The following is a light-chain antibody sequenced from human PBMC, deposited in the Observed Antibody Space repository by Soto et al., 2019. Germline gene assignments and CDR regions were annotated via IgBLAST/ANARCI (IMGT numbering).Light chain of an antibody. J-gene: IGLJ1*01. CDR2: DVS. Sequence: QSVLTQPASVSGSPGQSITISCTGTSSDVGGYNYVSWYQQHPGKAPKLMIYDVSNRPSGVSNRFSGSKSGNTASLTISGLQAEDEADYYCSSYTSSSFYVFVTGTKLTVL. V-gene: IGLV2-14*01. CDR1: SSDVGGYNY. CDR3: SSYTSSSFYV.